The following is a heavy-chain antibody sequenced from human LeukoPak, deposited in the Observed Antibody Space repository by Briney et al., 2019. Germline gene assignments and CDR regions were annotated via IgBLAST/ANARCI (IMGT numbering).Heavy chain of an antibody. CDR1: GYTFTSYG. D-gene: IGHD3-22*01. CDR3: ARDRAPYDSSGYMNDY. Sequence: GASVKVPCKASGYTFTSYGISWVRQAPGQGLEWMGWISAYNGNTNYAQKLQGRVTMTTDTSTSTAYMELRSLRSDDTAVYYCARDRAPYDSSGYMNDYWGQGTLVTVSS. CDR2: ISAYNGNT. J-gene: IGHJ4*02. V-gene: IGHV1-18*01.